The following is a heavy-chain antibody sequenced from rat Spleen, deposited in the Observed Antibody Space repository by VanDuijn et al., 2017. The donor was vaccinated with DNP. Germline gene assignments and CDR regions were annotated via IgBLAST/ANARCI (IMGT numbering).Heavy chain of an antibody. CDR2: LWYDGDT. CDR1: GFSLTTYS. V-gene: IGHV2-34*01. J-gene: IGHJ4*01. Sequence: QVQLKESGPGLMQPSETLSLTCTVSGFSLTTYSVTWVRQPSGKGPEWMGRLWYDGDTAYNSALKYRLSISRDTSKYQVFLEMHSLQIDDTGTYYCARDGPTGAMIAWGRGISVTVSS. D-gene: IGHD1-12*01. CDR3: ARDGPTGAMIA.